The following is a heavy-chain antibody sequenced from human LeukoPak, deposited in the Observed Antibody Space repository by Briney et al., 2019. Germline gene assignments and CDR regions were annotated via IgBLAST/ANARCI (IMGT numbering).Heavy chain of an antibody. J-gene: IGHJ4*02. D-gene: IGHD6-19*01. CDR2: MSGGSTTI. V-gene: IGHV3-48*01. CDR3: ARDVEQWLVRVYYFDY. Sequence: PGGPLRLSCATSGFTLSSYSMNWVRQAPGKGLEWVSYMSGGSTTIYYADSVKGRFSISRDNAKNSLYLQMNSLRAEDTAVYYCARDVEQWLVRVYYFDYWGQGTLVTVSS. CDR1: GFTLSSYS.